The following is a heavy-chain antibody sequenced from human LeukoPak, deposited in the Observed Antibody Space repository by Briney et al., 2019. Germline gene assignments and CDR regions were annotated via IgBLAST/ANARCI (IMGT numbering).Heavy chain of an antibody. D-gene: IGHD2-15*01. CDR3: AKEDGYCSGGSCEGVY. V-gene: IGHV3-30*02. Sequence: GGSLRLSCAASEFTFSSYGMHWVRQAPGKGLEWVAFIRYDGSNKYYADSVKGRFTISRDNSKNTLYLQMNSLRAEDTAVYYCAKEDGYCSGGSCEGVYWGQGTLVTVSS. CDR2: IRYDGSNK. CDR1: EFTFSSYG. J-gene: IGHJ4*02.